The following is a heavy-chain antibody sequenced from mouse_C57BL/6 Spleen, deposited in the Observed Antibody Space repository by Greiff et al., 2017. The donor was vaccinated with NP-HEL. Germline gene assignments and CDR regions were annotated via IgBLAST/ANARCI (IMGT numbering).Heavy chain of an antibody. J-gene: IGHJ3*01. CDR2: ISDGGSYT. CDR3: AREEVWFAY. CDR1: GFTFSSYA. V-gene: IGHV5-4*01. Sequence: EVQGVESEGGLVKPGGSLKLSCAASGFTFSSYAMSWVRQTPEKRLEWVATISDGGSYTYYPDNVKGRFTISRDNAKNNLYLQMSHLKSEDTAMYYCAREEVWFAYWGQGTLVTVSA. D-gene: IGHD2-14*01.